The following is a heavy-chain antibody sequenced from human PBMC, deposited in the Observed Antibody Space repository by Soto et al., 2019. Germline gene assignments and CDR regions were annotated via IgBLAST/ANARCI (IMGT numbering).Heavy chain of an antibody. D-gene: IGHD1-26*01. CDR1: GFTFSSYA. CDR3: ARDRYSGSYYGHYYGMDV. V-gene: IGHV3-30-3*01. J-gene: IGHJ6*02. Sequence: QVQLVESGGGVVQPGRSLRLSCAASGFTFSSYAMHWVRQAPGKGLEWVAVISYDGSNKYYADSVKGRFTISRDNSKNTRYLQMNSLRGEDTAVYYCARDRYSGSYYGHYYGMDVWCQGSTVTVSS. CDR2: ISYDGSNK.